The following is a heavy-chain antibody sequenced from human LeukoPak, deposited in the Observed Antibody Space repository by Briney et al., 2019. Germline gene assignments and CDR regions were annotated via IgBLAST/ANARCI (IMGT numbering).Heavy chain of an antibody. Sequence: ALVKVSCKASGYIFTSCFLYWVRQAPGQGLEWMGLINPSGGSTRYAQKFQGRVTMTRDTSTSTVYMELSSLRSEDTAVYYCARGVHKFYYDSSDYQPYAFDIWGQGTMVTISS. CDR2: INPSGGST. J-gene: IGHJ3*02. D-gene: IGHD3-22*01. V-gene: IGHV1-46*01. CDR3: ARGVHKFYYDSSDYQPYAFDI. CDR1: GYIFTSCF.